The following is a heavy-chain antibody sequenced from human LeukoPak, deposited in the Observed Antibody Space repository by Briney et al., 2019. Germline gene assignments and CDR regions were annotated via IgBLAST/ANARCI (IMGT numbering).Heavy chain of an antibody. CDR3: AKRRCRAGSCNSDEYYFDY. CDR1: GFTFSSFS. CDR2: ISASGGST. V-gene: IGHV3-23*01. D-gene: IGHD1-1*01. Sequence: TGGFLRLSCAASGFTFSSFSMSWVRQAPGKGLEWVSGISASGGSTYYADSVKGRFIISRDNSKNTLSLQMNSLRAEDTALYFCAKRRCRAGSCNSDEYYFDYWGQGTLVTVSS. J-gene: IGHJ4*02.